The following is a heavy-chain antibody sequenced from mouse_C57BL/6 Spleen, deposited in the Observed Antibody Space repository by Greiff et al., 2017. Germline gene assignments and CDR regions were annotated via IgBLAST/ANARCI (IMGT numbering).Heavy chain of an antibody. CDR1: GYTFTSYW. Sequence: QVQLQQPGAELVKPGASVKMSCKASGYTFTSYWITWVKQRPGQGLEWIGDIYPGSGSTNNNEKFKSKATLTVDTSSSTAYMQLSSLTSEDSAVYYCARGGNYERDYYAMDYWGQGTSVTVSS. CDR3: ARGGNYERDYYAMDY. V-gene: IGHV1-55*01. CDR2: IYPGSGST. J-gene: IGHJ4*01. D-gene: IGHD2-1*01.